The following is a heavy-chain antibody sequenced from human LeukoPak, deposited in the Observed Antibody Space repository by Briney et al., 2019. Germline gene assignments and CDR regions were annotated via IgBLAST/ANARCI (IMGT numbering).Heavy chain of an antibody. Sequence: QPGRSLRLSCAASGFTFSSYGMHWVRQAPGKGLEWVAVISYDGSNKYYADSVKGRFTISRDNSKNTLYLQMNSLRAEDTAVYYCAKEVGYGEGYNWFDPWGQGTLVTVSS. D-gene: IGHD4-17*01. V-gene: IGHV3-30*18. J-gene: IGHJ5*02. CDR3: AKEVGYGEGYNWFDP. CDR2: ISYDGSNK. CDR1: GFTFSSYG.